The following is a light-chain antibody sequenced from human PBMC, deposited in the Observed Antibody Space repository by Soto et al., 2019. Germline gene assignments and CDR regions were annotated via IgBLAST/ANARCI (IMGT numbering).Light chain of an antibody. V-gene: IGKV3-20*01. Sequence: EIVLTQSPGTLSLSPGERATLSCRASRSFASSYLAWYQHKPGQAPRLLIYAASIRATGVPDRFSGSGSGTDFTLTISRLEPEDFAVYYCQQYGNSPQMFGQGTKVDIK. CDR1: RSFASSY. J-gene: IGKJ1*01. CDR3: QQYGNSPQM. CDR2: AAS.